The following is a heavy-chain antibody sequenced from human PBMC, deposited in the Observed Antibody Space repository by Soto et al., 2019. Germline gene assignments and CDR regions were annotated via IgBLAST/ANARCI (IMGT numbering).Heavy chain of an antibody. D-gene: IGHD6-19*01. CDR1: GFTFSSYW. Sequence: EVQLVESGGGLVQPGGSLRLSCAASGFTFSSYWMHWVRQAPGKGLVWVSRINSDGSSTSYADSVKGRFTISRDNAKNTLYLQMNSLRAEDTAVYYWARSPPGGWFNWFAPWGQGTLVTVSS. CDR2: INSDGSST. V-gene: IGHV3-74*01. J-gene: IGHJ5*02. CDR3: ARSPPGGWFNWFAP.